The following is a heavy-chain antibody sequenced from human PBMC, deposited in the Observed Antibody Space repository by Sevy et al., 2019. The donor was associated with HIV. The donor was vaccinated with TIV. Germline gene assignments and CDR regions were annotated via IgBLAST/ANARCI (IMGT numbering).Heavy chain of an antibody. CDR1: GFTFSNAW. V-gene: IGHV3-15*01. J-gene: IGHJ5*02. CDR2: IKSKTDGGTT. D-gene: IGHD5-12*01. CDR3: TTSGYDYGWFDP. Sequence: GGSLRLSCAASGFTFSNAWMSWVRQAPGKGLEWVGRIKSKTDGGTTDYAAPVKGRFTISRDASKNTLYLQMNSLKTEDTAVYYCTTSGYDYGWFDPWGQGTLVTVSS.